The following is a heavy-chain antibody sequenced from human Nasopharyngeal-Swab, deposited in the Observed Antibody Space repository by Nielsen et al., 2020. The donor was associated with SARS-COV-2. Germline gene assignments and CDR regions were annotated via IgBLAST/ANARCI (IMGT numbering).Heavy chain of an antibody. CDR3: ARGRIDCSSRLACWFDP. D-gene: IGHD2-2*01. V-gene: IGHV3-7*01. J-gene: IGHJ5*02. CDR2: IKKDGSEK. Sequence: VRQAPEKGLEWVANIKKDGSEKYYVDSVKGRFTISRDNTKNSVYLQMNSLRAEDTAVYYCARGRIDCSSRLACWFDPWGQGTLVTVSS.